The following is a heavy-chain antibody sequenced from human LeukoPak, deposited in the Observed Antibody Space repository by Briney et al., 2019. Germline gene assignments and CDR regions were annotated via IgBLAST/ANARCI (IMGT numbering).Heavy chain of an antibody. CDR1: GYTFTGYY. V-gene: IGHV1-2*02. Sequence: GASVKVSCKASGYTFTGYYLHWVRQAPGQGLEWMGWLNPKTGGTRYAQKFQGRVTMTRDTSISTVNMELSRLTSDDTAVYYCARARAENDHWGQGTLVTVSS. CDR3: ARARAENDH. J-gene: IGHJ4*02. CDR2: LNPKTGGT.